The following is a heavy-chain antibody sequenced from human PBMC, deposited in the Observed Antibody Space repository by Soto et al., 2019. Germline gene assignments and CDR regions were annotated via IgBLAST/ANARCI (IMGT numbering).Heavy chain of an antibody. CDR3: ARDDGNYYDSSGYYYY. V-gene: IGHV3-7*01. CDR1: GFTFSSYW. J-gene: IGHJ4*02. Sequence: EVQLVESGGGLVQPGGSLRLSCAASGFTFSSYWMSWVRQAPGKGLEWVANIKQDRSEKYYVDSVKGRFTISRDNAKNSLYLQMNSLRAEDTAVYYCARDDGNYYDSSGYYYYWGQGTLVTVSS. CDR2: IKQDRSEK. D-gene: IGHD3-22*01.